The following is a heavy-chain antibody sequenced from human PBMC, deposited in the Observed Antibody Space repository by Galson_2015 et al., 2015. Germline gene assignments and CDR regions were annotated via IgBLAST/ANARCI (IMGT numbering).Heavy chain of an antibody. CDR1: GFTFSSYG. CDR3: ASEVSGTGPGGMDV. Sequence: SLRLSCAASGFTFSSYGMHWVRQAPGKGLEWVAVISYDGSNKYYADSVKGRFTISRDNSKNTLYLQMNSLRAEDTAVYYCASEVSGTGPGGMDVWGQGTTVTVSS. CDR2: ISYDGSNK. V-gene: IGHV3-30*03. D-gene: IGHD1-14*01. J-gene: IGHJ6*02.